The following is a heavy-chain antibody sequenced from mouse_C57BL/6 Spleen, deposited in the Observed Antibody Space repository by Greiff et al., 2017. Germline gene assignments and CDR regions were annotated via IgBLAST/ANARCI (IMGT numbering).Heavy chain of an antibody. J-gene: IGHJ2*01. CDR2: IYPRSGYT. Sequence: QVQLQQSGAELARPGASVKLSCKASGYTFTSYGISWVKQRTGQGLEWIGEIYPRSGYTYYNEQFKGKATLTDDKSSSTAYMELPSLTSVNSAVYFCATGEATTTRTFDYWGQGTTLTVSS. V-gene: IGHV1-81*01. CDR3: ATGEATTTRTFDY. CDR1: GYTFTSYG. D-gene: IGHD1-1*01.